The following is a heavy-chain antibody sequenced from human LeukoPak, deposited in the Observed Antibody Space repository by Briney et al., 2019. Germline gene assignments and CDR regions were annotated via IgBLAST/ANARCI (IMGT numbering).Heavy chain of an antibody. V-gene: IGHV3-7*01. CDR1: GFTFSSYW. Sequence: GGSLRLSCAASGFTFSSYWMSWVRQAPGKGLEWVANIKQDGSEKYYVDSVKGRFTISRDNAKNSLYLQMNSLRAEDTAVYYCARDRDTSPAWYYYGMDVWGQGTTVTVSS. J-gene: IGHJ6*02. CDR3: ARDRDTSPAWYYYGMDV. D-gene: IGHD3-16*02. CDR2: IKQDGSEK.